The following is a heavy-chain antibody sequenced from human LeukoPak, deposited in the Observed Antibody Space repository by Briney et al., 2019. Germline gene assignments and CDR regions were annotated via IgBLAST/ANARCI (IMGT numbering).Heavy chain of an antibody. D-gene: IGHD2-15*01. CDR1: GGSLSSFF. Sequence: PSETLSLTCSVSGGSLSSFFWSWIRQPAGKGLEWLGRMYASGSANYNPSLKSRISMSVDTSKSQFSLNLTSVTAADTAVYYCARDIVAASSDGFDVWGQGTTVTVSS. CDR3: ARDIVAASSDGFDV. CDR2: MYASGSA. V-gene: IGHV4-4*07. J-gene: IGHJ3*01.